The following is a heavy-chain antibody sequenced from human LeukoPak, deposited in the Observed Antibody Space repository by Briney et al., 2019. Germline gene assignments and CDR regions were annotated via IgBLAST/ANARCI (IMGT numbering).Heavy chain of an antibody. CDR1: GGSISSYY. V-gene: IGHV4-59*01. CDR3: ARGLYDRSGYYGGVYYYYYMDV. D-gene: IGHD3-22*01. Sequence: SETLSLTCTVSGGSISSYYWSWIRQPPGKGLEWIGYIYYSGSTNYNPSLKSRVTISVDTSKNQFSLKLSSVTAADTAVYYCARGLYDRSGYYGGVYYYYYMDVWGKGTTVTVSS. J-gene: IGHJ6*03. CDR2: IYYSGST.